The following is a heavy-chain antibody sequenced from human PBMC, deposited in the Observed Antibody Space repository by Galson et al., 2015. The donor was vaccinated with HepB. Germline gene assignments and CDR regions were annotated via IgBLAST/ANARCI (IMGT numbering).Heavy chain of an antibody. D-gene: IGHD4-17*01. CDR3: AQDYGDYTHWFDP. CDR1: GGTFSSYA. Sequence: SVKVSCKASGGTFSSYAISWVRQAPGQGLEWMGGIIPIFGTANYAQKFQGRVTITADESTSTAYMELSSLRSEDTAVYYCAQDYGDYTHWFDPWGQGTLVTVSS. CDR2: IIPIFGTA. V-gene: IGHV1-69*13. J-gene: IGHJ5*02.